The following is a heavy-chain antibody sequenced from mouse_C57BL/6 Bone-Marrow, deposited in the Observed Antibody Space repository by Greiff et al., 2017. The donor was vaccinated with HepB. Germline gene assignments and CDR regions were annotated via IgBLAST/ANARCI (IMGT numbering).Heavy chain of an antibody. J-gene: IGHJ3*01. CDR3: ARGGDYDGG. CDR2: ISDGGSYT. CDR1: GFTFSSYA. D-gene: IGHD2-4*01. Sequence: EVKLLQSGGGLVKPGGSLKLSCAASGFTFSSYAMYWVRQTPEKRLEWVATISDGGSYTYYPDNVKGRFTISRDNAKNNLYLQMGHLKSEDTAMYYCARGGDYDGGWGQGTLVTVAA. V-gene: IGHV5-4*03.